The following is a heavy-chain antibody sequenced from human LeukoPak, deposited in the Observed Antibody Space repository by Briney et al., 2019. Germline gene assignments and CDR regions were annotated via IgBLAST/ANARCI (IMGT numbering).Heavy chain of an antibody. J-gene: IGHJ4*02. D-gene: IGHD4-17*01. Sequence: GGSLRLSCVASGFTFSDAWMSWVRQAPGKGLEWVSVIYSGGSTYYADSVKGRFTISRDNSKNTLYLQMNSLRAEDTAVYYCVTEIGGDYQFDYWGQGTLVTVSS. CDR1: GFTFSDAW. V-gene: IGHV3-66*01. CDR3: VTEIGGDYQFDY. CDR2: IYSGGST.